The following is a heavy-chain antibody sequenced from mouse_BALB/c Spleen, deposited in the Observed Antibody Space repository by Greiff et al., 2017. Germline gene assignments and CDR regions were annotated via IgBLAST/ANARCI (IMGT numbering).Heavy chain of an antibody. D-gene: IGHD2-4*01. J-gene: IGHJ3*01. Sequence: VQLKESGPDLVAPSQSLSITCTVSGFSLTSYGVHWVRQPPGKGLEWLVVIWSDGSTTYNSAIKSRLSISKDNSKSQVFLKMNSLQTDDTAMYYCARQDDYDGVFAYWGQGTLVTVSA. CDR1: GFSLTSYG. CDR3: ARQDDYDGVFAY. CDR2: IWSDGST. V-gene: IGHV2-6-2*01.